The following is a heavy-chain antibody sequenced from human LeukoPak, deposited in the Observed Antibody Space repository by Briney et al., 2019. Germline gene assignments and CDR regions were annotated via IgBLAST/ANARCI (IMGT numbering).Heavy chain of an antibody. J-gene: IGHJ4*02. CDR1: GYSFTNYW. V-gene: IGHV5-51*01. CDR3: TRHSSRWDPFDY. Sequence: GESLKISCKASGYSFTNYWIGWVRQMPGKGLGWMGIFYPGDSDTRYSPSFQGQVTISADGSISTAYLQWSSLKASATAMYYCTRHSSRWDPFDYWGQGTLVTVSS. CDR2: FYPGDSDT. D-gene: IGHD1-26*01.